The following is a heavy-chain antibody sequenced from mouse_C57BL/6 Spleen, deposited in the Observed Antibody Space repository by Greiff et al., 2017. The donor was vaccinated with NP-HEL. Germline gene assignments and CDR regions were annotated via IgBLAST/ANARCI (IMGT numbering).Heavy chain of an antibody. J-gene: IGHJ2*01. D-gene: IGHD1-1*01. V-gene: IGHV1-74*01. CDR2: IHPSDSDT. CDR1: GYTFTSYW. CDR3: ATTVVATDYFDY. Sequence: VKLQESGAELVKPGASVKVSCKASGYTFTSYWMHWVKQRPGQGLEWIGRIHPSDSDTNYNQKFKGKATLTVDKSSSTAYMQLSSLTSEDSAVYYCATTVVATDYFDYWGQGTTFTVSS.